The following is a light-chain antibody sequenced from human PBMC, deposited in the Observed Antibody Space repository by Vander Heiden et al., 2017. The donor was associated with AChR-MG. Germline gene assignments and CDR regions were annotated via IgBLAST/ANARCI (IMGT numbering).Light chain of an antibody. J-gene: IGKJ1*01. CDR2: WAS. CDR1: NSGCFTSAHKNR. V-gene: IGKV4-1*01. Sequence: IVTTQFPDSLAVSLGERATIDCKSSNSGCFTSAHKNRLAWYQQKPGQPPKLLIYWASTRESGVPDRFSGSGSGTDFTLTISSLQAEDVAVYHCQQHHNTPRTFGQGTKVEIK. CDR3: QQHHNTPRT.